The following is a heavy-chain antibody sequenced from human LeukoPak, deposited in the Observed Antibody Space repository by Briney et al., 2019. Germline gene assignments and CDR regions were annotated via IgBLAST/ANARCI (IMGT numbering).Heavy chain of an antibody. CDR3: ARTGFGSYYPVEAFDI. CDR1: GFTFSSYA. CDR2: ISSNGGST. J-gene: IGHJ3*02. V-gene: IGHV3-64*01. D-gene: IGHD1-26*01. Sequence: GGSLRLSCAASGFTFSSYAMHWVRQAPGKGLEYVSAISSNGGSTYYANSVKGRFTISRDNSKNTLYLQMGSLRAEDVAVYYCARTGFGSYYPVEAFDIWGQGTMVTVSS.